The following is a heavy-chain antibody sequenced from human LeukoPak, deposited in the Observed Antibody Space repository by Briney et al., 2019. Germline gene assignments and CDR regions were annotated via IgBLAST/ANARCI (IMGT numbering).Heavy chain of an antibody. J-gene: IGHJ4*02. D-gene: IGHD3-22*01. CDR3: ASYYYDSRGTGGDFDY. CDR2: ISGSGGST. V-gene: IGHV3-23*01. CDR1: GFTFSSYA. Sequence: GGSLRLSCAASGFTFSSYAMSWVRQAPGKGLEWVSAISGSGGSTYYADSVKGRFTISRDNSKNTLYLQMNSLRAEDTAVYYCASYYYDSRGTGGDFDYWGQGTLVTVSS.